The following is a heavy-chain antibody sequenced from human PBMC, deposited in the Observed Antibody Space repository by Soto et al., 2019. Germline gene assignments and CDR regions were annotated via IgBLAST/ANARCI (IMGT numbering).Heavy chain of an antibody. J-gene: IGHJ6*02. CDR1: GGTFSSYA. D-gene: IGHD3-10*01. V-gene: IGHV1-69*01. Sequence: QVQLVPSGAEVKKPGSSVKVSCKASGGTFSSYAISWVRQAPGQGLEWMGGIIPIFGTANYAQKFQGRVTITADESTSTAYMELSSLRSEDTAVYYCARDSGSMVRGVMGYYYYGMDVWGQGTTVTVSS. CDR3: ARDSGSMVRGVMGYYYYGMDV. CDR2: IIPIFGTA.